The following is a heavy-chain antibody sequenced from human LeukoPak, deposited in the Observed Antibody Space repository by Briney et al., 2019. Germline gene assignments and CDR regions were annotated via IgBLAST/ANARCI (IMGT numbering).Heavy chain of an antibody. CDR2: ISSSSSYI. CDR1: GFTFSSYS. Sequence: GGSLRLSCAASGFTFSSYSMNWVRQAPGKGLEWVSSISSSSSYIYYAESVKGRFTISRDNAKNSLYLQMNSLRAEDTAVYYCARDSPMVRGAFDYWGQGTLVTVSS. D-gene: IGHD3-10*01. J-gene: IGHJ4*02. V-gene: IGHV3-21*01. CDR3: ARDSPMVRGAFDY.